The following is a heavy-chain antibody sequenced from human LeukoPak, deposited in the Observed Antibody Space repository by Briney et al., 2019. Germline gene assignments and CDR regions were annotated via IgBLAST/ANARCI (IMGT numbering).Heavy chain of an antibody. V-gene: IGHV4-30-2*01. J-gene: IGHJ4*02. CDR1: GGSISSGGYS. CDR3: ARGEHSGGNYPLDY. D-gene: IGHD4-23*01. CDR2: IYHSGST. Sequence: SETLSLTCAVSGGSISSGGYSWSWIRQPPGKGLEWIGYIYHSGSTYYNPSLKGRVTISVDRSKNQFSLKLSSVTAADTAVYYCARGEHSGGNYPLDYWGQGTLVTVSS.